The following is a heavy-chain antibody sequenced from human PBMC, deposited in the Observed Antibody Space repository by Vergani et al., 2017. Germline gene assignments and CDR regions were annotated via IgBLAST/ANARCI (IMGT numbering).Heavy chain of an antibody. D-gene: IGHD3-9*01. J-gene: IGHJ4*02. CDR1: GFTFSNAW. CDR2: IKSKTDGGTT. Sequence: EVQLVESGGGLVKPGGSLRLSCAASGFTFSNAWMSGVRQAPGKGLEWVGRIKSKTDGGTTDYAAPVKGRFTISRDDSKNTLYLQMNSLRAEDTAVYYCAKVAILTDLSRYYFDYWGQGTLVTVSS. V-gene: IGHV3-15*01. CDR3: AKVAILTDLSRYYFDY.